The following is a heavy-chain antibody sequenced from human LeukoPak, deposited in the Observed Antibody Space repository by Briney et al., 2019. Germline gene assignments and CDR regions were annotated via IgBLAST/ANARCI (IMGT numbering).Heavy chain of an antibody. V-gene: IGHV3-33*06. CDR3: VKDSSVYGYTYLV. CDR1: GFTFSSYG. D-gene: IGHD5-18*01. CDR2: IWYDGSNK. J-gene: IGHJ4*02. Sequence: PGGSLRLSCAAFGFTFSSYGMHWVRQAPGKGLEWVAVIWYDGSNKYYADSVKGRFTISRDNSKNTLYLQMNSLRAEDTALYYCVKDSSVYGYTYLVWGQGTLVTVSS.